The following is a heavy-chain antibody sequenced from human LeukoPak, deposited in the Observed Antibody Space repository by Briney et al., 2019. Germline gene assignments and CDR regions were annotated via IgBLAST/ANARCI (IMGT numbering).Heavy chain of an antibody. CDR1: GFTFSSYT. V-gene: IGHV3-21*01. CDR2: ISSSSGYI. Sequence: GGSLRLSCAASGFTFSSYTMNWVRQAPGKGLEWVSSISSSSGYIYYAESVKGRFTISRDNARNSLYLQVNSLRAEDTAVYYCARVVVSSGSLDYWGQGTLVTVTS. D-gene: IGHD3-10*01. J-gene: IGHJ4*02. CDR3: ARVVVSSGSLDY.